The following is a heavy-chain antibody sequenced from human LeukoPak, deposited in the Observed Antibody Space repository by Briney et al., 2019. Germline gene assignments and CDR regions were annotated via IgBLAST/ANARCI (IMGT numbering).Heavy chain of an antibody. CDR1: GYTFTSYA. CDR2: ISAGNGNT. V-gene: IGHV1-3*01. Sequence: ASVKVSCKASGYTFTSYAMHWVRQAPGQRLEWMGWISAGNGNTKYSQKFQGRVTITRDTSASTAYMELSSLRSEDTAVYYCARVGYCSSTSCYGYNWFDPWGQGTLVTVSS. D-gene: IGHD2-2*01. CDR3: ARVGYCSSTSCYGYNWFDP. J-gene: IGHJ5*02.